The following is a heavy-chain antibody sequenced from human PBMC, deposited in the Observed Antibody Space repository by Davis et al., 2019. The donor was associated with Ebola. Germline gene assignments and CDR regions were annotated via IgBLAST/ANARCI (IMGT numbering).Heavy chain of an antibody. CDR1: GFTFSDYY. Sequence: GESLKISCAASGFTFSDYYMSWIRQAPGKGLEWVSYISSSSSYTNYADSVKGRFTISRDNAKNSLYLQMNSLRAEDTAVYYCARVRYYGSGSPIDYWGQGTLVTVSS. CDR3: ARVRYYGSGSPIDY. D-gene: IGHD3-10*01. V-gene: IGHV3-11*06. CDR2: ISSSSSYT. J-gene: IGHJ4*02.